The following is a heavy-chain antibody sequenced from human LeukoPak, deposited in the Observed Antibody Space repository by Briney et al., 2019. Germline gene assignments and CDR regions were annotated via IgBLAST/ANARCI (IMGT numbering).Heavy chain of an antibody. D-gene: IGHD3-22*01. Sequence: GGSLRLSCAASGFTFSSYAMSWVRQAPGKGLEWVSAISGSGGSTYYAGSVKGRFTISRDNSKNTLYLQMNSLRAEDTAVYYCAKESDGYYFTTSDYWGQGTLVTVSS. V-gene: IGHV3-23*01. CDR1: GFTFSSYA. CDR3: AKESDGYYFTTSDY. CDR2: ISGSGGST. J-gene: IGHJ4*02.